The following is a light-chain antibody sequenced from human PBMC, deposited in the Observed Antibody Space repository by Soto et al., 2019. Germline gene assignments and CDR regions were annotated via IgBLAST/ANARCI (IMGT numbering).Light chain of an antibody. J-gene: IGKJ5*01. Sequence: EIVLTQSPATLSLSPGERATLSCRASQSVSNFLLWFQQKPGQAPRLLIYDVSNRATGIPARFSGSGSGTDFTLTISSLEPEDFAVYYCHKRHSWPITFGQGTRLAMK. CDR1: QSVSNF. V-gene: IGKV3-11*01. CDR2: DVS. CDR3: HKRHSWPIT.